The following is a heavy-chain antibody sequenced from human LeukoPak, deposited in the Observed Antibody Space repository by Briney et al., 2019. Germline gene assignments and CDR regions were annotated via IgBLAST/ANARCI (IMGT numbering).Heavy chain of an antibody. CDR2: IYTSGST. J-gene: IGHJ6*03. D-gene: IGHD3-10*01. Sequence: SETLSLTCTVSGGSISSGSYYWSWIRQPAGKGLEWIGRIYTSGSTNYNPSLKSRVTISVDTSKNQFSLKLSSVTAADTAVYYCARVSSDYYGSRSYYTHYYMDVWGKGTTVTVSS. CDR3: ARVSSDYYGSRSYYTHYYMDV. V-gene: IGHV4-61*02. CDR1: GGSISSGSYY.